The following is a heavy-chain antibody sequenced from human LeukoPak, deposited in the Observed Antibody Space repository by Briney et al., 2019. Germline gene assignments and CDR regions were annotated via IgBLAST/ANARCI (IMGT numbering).Heavy chain of an antibody. CDR1: GYIFTGQF. CDR3: ARGGPRGNGFDY. CDR2: YNPNSGDT. V-gene: IGHV1-2*02. Sequence: ASVKVSCKASGYIFTGQFIHWVRQAPGQGLECMAMYNPNSGDTTFSQRFQDRVTMTRDTSVNTAFMELSRLTSDDTAVYYCARGGPRGNGFDYWGQGTLVSVSS. J-gene: IGHJ4*02. D-gene: IGHD6-25*01.